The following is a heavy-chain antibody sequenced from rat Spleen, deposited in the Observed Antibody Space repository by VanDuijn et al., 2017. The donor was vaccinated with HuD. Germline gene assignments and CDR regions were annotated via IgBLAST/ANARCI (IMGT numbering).Heavy chain of an antibody. J-gene: IGHJ2*01. V-gene: IGHV5S23*01. CDR2: IPNAGGSP. D-gene: IGHD1-2*01. CDR3: VRGKAYYYSRTIWEYFDY. Sequence: EVQLVESGGGLVQPGTSLKLSCAASGFTFSDHYMAWVRQAPAKGLEWVTSIPNAGGSPYFRDSVKGRFTISTDNAKSTLYLQMDSLRSEDTATYYCVRGKAYYYSRTIWEYFDYWGQGVMVTVSS. CDR1: GFTFSDHY.